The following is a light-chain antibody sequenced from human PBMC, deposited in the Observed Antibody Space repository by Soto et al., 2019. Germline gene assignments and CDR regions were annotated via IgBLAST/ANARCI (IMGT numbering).Light chain of an antibody. CDR1: QTFRNTY. J-gene: IGKJ2*01. V-gene: IGKV3-20*01. CDR2: GAS. CDR3: QQYGSSPPFT. Sequence: EIVLTQSPDTLSLSPGESATLSCRASQTFRNTYLAWYQQKPGQAPRLLIYGASSRAPGIPDRVSGSGSGTDFTLTISRVEHEDFAVYYCQQYGSSPPFTFGQGTKLEIK.